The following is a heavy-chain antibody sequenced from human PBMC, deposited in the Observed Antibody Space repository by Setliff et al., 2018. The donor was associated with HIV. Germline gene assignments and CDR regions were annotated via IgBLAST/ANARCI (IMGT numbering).Heavy chain of an antibody. CDR2: ISWNSGSI. J-gene: IGHJ4*02. CDR1: GFTFDDYA. CDR3: ASARIPTGGTSTSLDY. V-gene: IGHV3-9*01. Sequence: PGGSLRLSCAASGFTFDDYAMHWVRQAPGKGLEWVSGISWNSGSIGYADSVKGRFTISRDNAKNSLYLQMNSLRAEDTALYYCASARIPTGGTSTSLDYWGQGALVTVSS. D-gene: IGHD1-1*01.